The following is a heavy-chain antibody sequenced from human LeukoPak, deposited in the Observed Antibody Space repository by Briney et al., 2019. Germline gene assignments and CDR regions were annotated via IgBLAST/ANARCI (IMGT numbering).Heavy chain of an antibody. CDR1: GFTVSSNY. V-gene: IGHV3-66*01. J-gene: IGHJ4*02. CDR3: ARMRSIPAAGRAGNFGY. D-gene: IGHD6-13*01. CDR2: IYSGGST. Sequence: GGSLRLSCAASGFTVSSNYMNWVRQAPGKGLEWVSLIYSGGSTYYADSVKGRFTISRDNSKNTLYLQMNSLRAEDTAVYYCARMRSIPAAGRAGNFGYRGQGTLVTVSS.